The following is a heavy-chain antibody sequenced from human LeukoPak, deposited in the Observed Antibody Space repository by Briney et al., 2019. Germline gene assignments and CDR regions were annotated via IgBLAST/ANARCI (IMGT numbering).Heavy chain of an antibody. J-gene: IGHJ6*02. CDR2: IYSTGST. Sequence: PSETLSLTCKVSGGSISSYYWSWIRQPAGKGLEWIGRIYSTGSTNYNPSLKSRVTMSVDTSKNQFSLKLSSVTAADTAVYYCARDRRFGESYYYGMDVWGQGTTVTVSS. D-gene: IGHD3-10*01. CDR1: GGSISSYY. CDR3: ARDRRFGESYYYGMDV. V-gene: IGHV4-4*07.